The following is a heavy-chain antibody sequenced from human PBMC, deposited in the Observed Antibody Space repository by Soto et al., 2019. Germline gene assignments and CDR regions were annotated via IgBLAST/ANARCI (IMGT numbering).Heavy chain of an antibody. CDR3: ARDGLLARYTYYYMDV. CDR1: GFTFSSYS. D-gene: IGHD5-18*01. V-gene: IGHV3-48*01. J-gene: IGHJ6*03. CDR2: ISSSSSTI. Sequence: GGSLRLSCAASGFTFSSYSMNWVRQAPGKGLEWVSYISSSSSTIYYADSVKGRFTISRDNAKNSLYLQMNSLRAEDTAVYYCARDGLLARYTYYYMDVWGKGTTVTVSS.